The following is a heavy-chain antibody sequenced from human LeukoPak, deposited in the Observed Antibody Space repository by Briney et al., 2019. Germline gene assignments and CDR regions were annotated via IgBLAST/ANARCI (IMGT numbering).Heavy chain of an antibody. J-gene: IGHJ4*02. CDR3: ARVEVAVAIDY. D-gene: IGHD6-19*01. Sequence: PSETLSLTCSVYGGSFSGYYWSWIRQPPGKGLEWIGEVNHSGSTNYNPSLNSRVTISVDTSKNQFSLKLRSVTAADTAVYYCARVEVAVAIDYWGQGTLVTVSS. CDR1: GGSFSGYY. V-gene: IGHV4-34*01. CDR2: VNHSGST.